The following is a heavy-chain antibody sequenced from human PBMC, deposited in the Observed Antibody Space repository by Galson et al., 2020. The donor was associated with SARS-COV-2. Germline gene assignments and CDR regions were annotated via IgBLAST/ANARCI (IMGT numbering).Heavy chain of an antibody. V-gene: IGHV4-39*07. CDR2: IYYSGST. Sequence: SETLSLTCTVSGGSISSSSYYWGWIRQPPGKGLEWIGSIYYSGSTYYNPSLKSRVTISVDTSKNQFSLKLSSVTAADTAVYYCARESDYDFWSALRPFDPWGQGTLVTVSS. CDR3: ARESDYDFWSALRPFDP. J-gene: IGHJ5*02. CDR1: GGSISSSSYY. D-gene: IGHD3-3*01.